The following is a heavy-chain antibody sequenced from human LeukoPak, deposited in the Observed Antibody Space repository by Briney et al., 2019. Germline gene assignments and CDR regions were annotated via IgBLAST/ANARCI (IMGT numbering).Heavy chain of an antibody. J-gene: IGHJ6*02. D-gene: IGHD4-23*01. CDR2: MSYDGSQK. Sequence: PGGSLRLSCAASGFTFSTYPMHWVRQAPGKGLEWVAVMSYDGSQKHYADSVKGRFTISRDNSKNTLYLQMNSLTAEDTAVYYCARDTGGYGMDVWGQGTTVTVSS. CDR3: ARDTGGYGMDV. CDR1: GFTFSTYP. V-gene: IGHV3-30*04.